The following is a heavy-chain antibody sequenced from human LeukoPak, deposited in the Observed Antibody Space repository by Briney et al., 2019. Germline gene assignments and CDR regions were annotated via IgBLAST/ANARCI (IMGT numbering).Heavy chain of an antibody. V-gene: IGHV3-48*01. CDR1: GFTFSSYS. Sequence: GGSLRLSCAASGFTFSSYSMNWVRQAPGKGMEWVSYISRSSSAIFYAASVKGRFTISRDNAKNSLYLQVNSLRAEDTAVYYCATSGYDYGYFDYWGQGTLVTVSS. D-gene: IGHD5-12*01. J-gene: IGHJ4*02. CDR3: ATSGYDYGYFDY. CDR2: ISRSSSAI.